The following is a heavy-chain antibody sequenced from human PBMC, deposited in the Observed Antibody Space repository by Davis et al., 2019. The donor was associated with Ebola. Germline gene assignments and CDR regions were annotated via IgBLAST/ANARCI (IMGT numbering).Heavy chain of an antibody. CDR3: ARHDFWSGYYIDY. D-gene: IGHD3-3*01. Sequence: SETLSLTCAVSGGSISSGGYSWSWIRQPPGKGLEWIGYIYHSGSTYYNPSLKSRVTISVDRSKNQFSLKLSSVTAADTAVYYCARHDFWSGYYIDYWGQGTLVTVSS. J-gene: IGHJ4*02. CDR1: GGSISSGGYS. CDR2: IYHSGST. V-gene: IGHV4-30-2*01.